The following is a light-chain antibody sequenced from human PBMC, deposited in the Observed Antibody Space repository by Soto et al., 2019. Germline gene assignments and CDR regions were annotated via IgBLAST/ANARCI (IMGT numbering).Light chain of an antibody. CDR3: QQYGSSPPIT. CDR2: GAS. Sequence: SLFTQSQGTLSLSPGERSTLSCRAIQVVSSSSLAWFQQKPGQAPRLLIYGASSRATGIPDRFSGSGSGTDFTLTISRLEPEDFAVYYCQQYGSSPPITFGQGTRLEIK. J-gene: IGKJ5*01. CDR1: QVVSSSS. V-gene: IGKV3-20*01.